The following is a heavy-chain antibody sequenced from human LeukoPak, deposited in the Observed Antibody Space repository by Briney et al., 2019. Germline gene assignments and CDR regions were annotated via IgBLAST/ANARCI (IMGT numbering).Heavy chain of an antibody. J-gene: IGHJ4*02. CDR1: GFTFSSYA. CDR3: AKETSSGWRTGYYFDY. V-gene: IGHV3-23*01. Sequence: LTGGSLRLSCAASGFTFSSYAMSWVRQAPGKGLEWVSAISGSGGSTYYADSVKGRFTISRDNSKNTLYLQMNSLRAEDTAVYYCAKETSSGWRTGYYFDYWGQGTLVTVSS. CDR2: ISGSGGST. D-gene: IGHD6-19*01.